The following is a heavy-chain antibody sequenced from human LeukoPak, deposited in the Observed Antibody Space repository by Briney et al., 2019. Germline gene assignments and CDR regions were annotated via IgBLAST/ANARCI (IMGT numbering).Heavy chain of an antibody. CDR3: ARGLPGHSYGYVRVSDY. D-gene: IGHD5-18*01. V-gene: IGHV3-7*01. J-gene: IGHJ4*02. CDR2: IKQGGSEK. CDR1: GFTFSSYW. Sequence: GGSLRLSCAPSGFTFSSYWVSWVRQAPGKGVEWVANIKQGGSEKYYVDSVKGRFTISRDNAKNSLYLQMNSLRAEDTAVYYCARGLPGHSYGYVRVSDYWGQGTLVTVSS.